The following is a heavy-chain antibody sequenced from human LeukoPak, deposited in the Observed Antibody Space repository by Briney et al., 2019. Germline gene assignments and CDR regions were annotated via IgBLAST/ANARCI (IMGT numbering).Heavy chain of an antibody. CDR2: VYKDGSEK. J-gene: IGHJ4*02. CDR3: ARTRASLAF. D-gene: IGHD3-10*01. V-gene: IGHV3-7*03. Sequence: TGGSLRLSCAASGFSFSDFYMSWVRQAPRKGLEWVASVYKDGSEKNYADSVKGRFTISRDNTQNSLYLQMNSLRAEDTAVYYCARTRASLAFWGQGTLSPSPQ. CDR1: GFSFSDFY.